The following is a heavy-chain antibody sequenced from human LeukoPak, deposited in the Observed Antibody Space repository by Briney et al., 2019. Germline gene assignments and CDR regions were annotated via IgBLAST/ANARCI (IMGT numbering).Heavy chain of an antibody. Sequence: GASVKVSCKASGYTFTSYGISWVRQAPGQGVEWMGWISAYNGNTNYAQKLQGRVTMTTDTSTSTAYMELRSLRADDTAVYYCARAPPYYDTSGYYYWGQGTLVTVSS. D-gene: IGHD3-22*01. CDR1: GYTFTSYG. CDR2: ISAYNGNT. J-gene: IGHJ4*02. V-gene: IGHV1-18*01. CDR3: ARAPPYYDTSGYYY.